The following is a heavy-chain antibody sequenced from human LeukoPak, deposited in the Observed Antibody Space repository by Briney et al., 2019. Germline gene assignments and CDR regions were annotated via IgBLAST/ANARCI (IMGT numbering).Heavy chain of an antibody. D-gene: IGHD3-3*01. Sequence: GGSLRLSCAASGFTFSSYGMHWVRQAPGKGLEWVAVIWYDGSNKYYADSGKGRFTISRDNSKNTLYLQMNSLRAEDTAVYYCARGYDFWSGYYPYGMDVWGQGTTVTVSS. CDR1: GFTFSSYG. CDR3: ARGYDFWSGYYPYGMDV. J-gene: IGHJ6*02. V-gene: IGHV3-33*01. CDR2: IWYDGSNK.